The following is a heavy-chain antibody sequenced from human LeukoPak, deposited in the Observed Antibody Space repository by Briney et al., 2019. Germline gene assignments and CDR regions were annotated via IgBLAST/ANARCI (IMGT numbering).Heavy chain of an antibody. V-gene: IGHV3-15*01. D-gene: IGHD3-10*01. J-gene: IGHJ4*02. CDR3: TTVTMVRDYDY. Sequence: GRSLRLSCAASGFTFSSYAMHWVRQAPGKGLEWVGRIKSKTDGGATDYAAPVKGRFTISRDDSKNTLYLQMNSLKTEDTAVYYCTTVTMVRDYDYWGQGTLVTVSS. CDR2: IKSKTDGGAT. CDR1: GFTFSSYA.